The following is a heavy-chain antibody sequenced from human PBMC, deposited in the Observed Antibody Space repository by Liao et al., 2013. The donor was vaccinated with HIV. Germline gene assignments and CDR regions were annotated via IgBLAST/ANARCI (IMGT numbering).Heavy chain of an antibody. J-gene: IGHJ3*02. CDR1: GGSFSGYY. CDR2: IYYSGST. CDR3: AREELAYCGGDCYSGAFDI. Sequence: QVQLQQWGAGLLKPSETLSLTCAVYGGSFSGYYWSWIRQPAGKGLEWIGSIYYSGSTYYNPSLKSRVTISVDTSKNQFSLKLSSVTAADTAVYYCAREELAYCGGDCYSGAFDIWGQGTMVTVSS. V-gene: IGHV4-59*10. D-gene: IGHD2-21*01.